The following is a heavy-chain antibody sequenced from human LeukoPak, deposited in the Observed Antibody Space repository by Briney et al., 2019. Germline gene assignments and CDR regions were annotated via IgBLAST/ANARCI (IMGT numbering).Heavy chain of an antibody. Sequence: SETLSLTCAVSGYSISSGYYWGWIRQPPGKGLEWIGSFYHSGSTYYNPSLESRVTISVDTSNNQFSLKLSSVTAADTAVYYCARTDGYQDAFDIWGQGTMVTVSS. CDR3: ARTDGYQDAFDI. D-gene: IGHD5-24*01. J-gene: IGHJ3*02. CDR2: FYHSGST. CDR1: GYSISSGYY. V-gene: IGHV4-38-2*01.